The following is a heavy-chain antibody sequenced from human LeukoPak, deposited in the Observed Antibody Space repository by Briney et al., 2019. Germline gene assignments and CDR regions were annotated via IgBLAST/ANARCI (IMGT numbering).Heavy chain of an antibody. D-gene: IGHD3-3*01. Sequence: GESLKISCKGSGYSFTSYWIGWVRQMPGKGLEWMGIIYPGASDTRYSPSFQGQVTISADKSISTAYLQWSSLKASDTAMYYCARQDYDLWSGYSGQNNWFDPWGQGTLVTVSS. CDR2: IYPGASDT. V-gene: IGHV5-51*01. CDR3: ARQDYDLWSGYSGQNNWFDP. CDR1: GYSFTSYW. J-gene: IGHJ5*02.